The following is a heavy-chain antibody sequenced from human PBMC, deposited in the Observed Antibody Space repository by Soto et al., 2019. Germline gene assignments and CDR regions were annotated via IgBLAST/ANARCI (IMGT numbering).Heavy chain of an antibody. Sequence: PGGSLRLSCAASGFTFSSYGMHWVRQAPGKGLEWVAVISYDGSNKYYADSVKGRFTISRDNSKNTLYLQMNSLRAEDTAVYYCAKSAVYSGSYYDPFDYWGQGTLVTVSS. CDR1: GFTFSSYG. CDR2: ISYDGSNK. D-gene: IGHD1-26*01. V-gene: IGHV3-30*18. J-gene: IGHJ4*02. CDR3: AKSAVYSGSYYDPFDY.